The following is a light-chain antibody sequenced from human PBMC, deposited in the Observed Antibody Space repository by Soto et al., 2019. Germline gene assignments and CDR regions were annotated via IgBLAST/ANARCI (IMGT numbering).Light chain of an antibody. CDR2: EGS. V-gene: IGLV2-23*01. Sequence: HSVLTQPASVSGSPGKSITISCTVTNSDVWSYNLLSWYRRHPGKAPKLLIYEGSKRPSGVSDRFSGSKSGNTASLTISGLQTEDEADYYCCSYAGSRDVFGTGTKVTVL. J-gene: IGLJ1*01. CDR3: CSYAGSRDV. CDR1: NSDVWSYNL.